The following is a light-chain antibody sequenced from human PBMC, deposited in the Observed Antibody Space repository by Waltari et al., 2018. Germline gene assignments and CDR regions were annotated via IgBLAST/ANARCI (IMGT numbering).Light chain of an antibody. CDR3: LLYYGGTQLV. CDR2: STT. CDR1: TGAVTSNYW. Sequence: QTVVTQEPSLTVSPGVTVTLTCASSTGAVTSNYWPNWFQQIPGQAPRALIYSTTNEYSWSPARFSGSILGDKAALTLSGVQPEDEADYYCLLYYGGTQLVFGGGTKLTVL. J-gene: IGLJ2*01. V-gene: IGLV7-43*01.